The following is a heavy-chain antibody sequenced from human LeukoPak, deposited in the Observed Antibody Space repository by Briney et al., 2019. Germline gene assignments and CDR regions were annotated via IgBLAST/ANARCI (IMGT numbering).Heavy chain of an antibody. V-gene: IGHV4-59*08. D-gene: IGHD4-17*01. J-gene: IGHJ4*02. Sequence: SETLSLTCTVSGGSISSYYWSWIRQPPGKGLEWIGYIYYSGSTNYNPSLKSRVTISVDTSKNQFSLKLSSVTAADTAVYYCARHPRSDYGDYVPHYNFDSWGQGTLDTVSS. CDR1: GGSISSYY. CDR3: ARHPRSDYGDYVPHYNFDS. CDR2: IYYSGST.